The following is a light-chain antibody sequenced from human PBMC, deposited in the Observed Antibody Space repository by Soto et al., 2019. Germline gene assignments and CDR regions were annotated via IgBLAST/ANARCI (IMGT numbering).Light chain of an antibody. V-gene: IGLV2-23*02. J-gene: IGLJ1*01. CDR3: RSYAGSTLGYV. Sequence: QSALTQPASVSGSPGQSITISCTGTSSDIGNYHLVSWYQHHPGKAPKLIIYEVSKWPSGVSDRFSGSKSGYTASLTISGLQAEDEADYFCRSYAGSTLGYVHGTGTKVTVL. CDR1: SSDIGNYHL. CDR2: EVS.